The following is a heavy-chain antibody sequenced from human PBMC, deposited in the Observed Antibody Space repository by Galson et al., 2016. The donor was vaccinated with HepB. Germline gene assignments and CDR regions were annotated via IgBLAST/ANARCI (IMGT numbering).Heavy chain of an antibody. CDR3: AKWGIAGPERAFDS. D-gene: IGHD3-16*01. CDR2: ITANADTT. J-gene: IGHJ4*02. V-gene: IGHV3-23*01. Sequence: SLRLSCAASGFPFSNCAMAWVRQAPGKGPEWLSLITANADTTYYGDSAQGRFPISRDNSKTTVYLKMNSLRAEDTAVYYCAKWGIAGPERAFDSWGRGTLITVSS. CDR1: GFPFSNCA.